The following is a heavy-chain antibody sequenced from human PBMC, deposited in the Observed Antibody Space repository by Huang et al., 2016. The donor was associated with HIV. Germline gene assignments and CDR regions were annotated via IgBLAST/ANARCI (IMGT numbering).Heavy chain of an antibody. Sequence: QVQLVESGGGVVQPGRSLRLSCAASGFPFNNPAMHWVRQARGKGLDWVAGISNDGSNNYYADSGKGRFTISRDSSKSTLFLHMTSLRTEDTAVYYCARAKDTWDAYDIWGQGTMVIVSS. CDR2: ISNDGSNN. D-gene: IGHD5-18*01. V-gene: IGHV3-30-3*01. J-gene: IGHJ3*02. CDR3: ARAKDTWDAYDI. CDR1: GFPFNNPA.